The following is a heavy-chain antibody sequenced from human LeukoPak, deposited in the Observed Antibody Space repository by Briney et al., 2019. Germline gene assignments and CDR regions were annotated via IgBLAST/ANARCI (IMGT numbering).Heavy chain of an antibody. CDR2: ISGSGGST. CDR1: GFTFSSYA. CDR3: GTGPWLFGY. J-gene: IGHJ4*02. D-gene: IGHD5-12*01. V-gene: IGHV3-23*01. Sequence: PGGSLRLSCAASGFTFSSYAMSWVRQAPGKGLEWVSAISGSGGSTYYADSVKGRFTISRDNSKNTLYRQMNSLRAEDPPVYYCGTGPWLFGYWGQGTLVTVPS.